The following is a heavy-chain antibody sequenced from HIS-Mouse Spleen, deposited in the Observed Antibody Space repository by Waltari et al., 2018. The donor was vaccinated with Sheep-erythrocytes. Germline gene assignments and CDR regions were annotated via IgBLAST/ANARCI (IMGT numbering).Heavy chain of an antibody. CDR2: IYYSGST. V-gene: IGHV4-39*07. J-gene: IGHJ5*02. CDR3: ARVPPGYYDFWSGPTGPRWFDP. D-gene: IGHD3-3*01. CDR1: CGSISSSSYY. Sequence: QLQLQESGPGLVKPSETLSLTCTVSCGSISSSSYYWGWIRQAPGKGLEWMGSIYYSGSTDNNPSLKSLVTRSVDTSKNQFSLKLSSGTAADTAVYYCARVPPGYYDFWSGPTGPRWFDPWGQGTLVTVSS.